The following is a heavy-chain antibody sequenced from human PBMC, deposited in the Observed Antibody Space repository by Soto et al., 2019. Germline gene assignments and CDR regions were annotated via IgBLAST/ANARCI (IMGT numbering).Heavy chain of an antibody. J-gene: IGHJ4*02. D-gene: IGHD2-8*02. V-gene: IGHV3-7*05. CDR3: STTGGY. CDR1: RIPFIGNW. Sequence: EVQLEQSGGGLVQPGGSLRLSCAASRIPFIGNWMSWVRQAQGRGLDWVATIRQDGGQMYYVDSVKGRFTISRDRAKNSLYLQKNSLTVEDTALYYCSTTGGYWGQGILVTVAS. CDR2: IRQDGGQM.